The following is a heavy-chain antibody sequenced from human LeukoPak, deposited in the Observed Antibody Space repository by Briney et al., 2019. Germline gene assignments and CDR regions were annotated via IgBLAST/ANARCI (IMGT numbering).Heavy chain of an antibody. Sequence: GESLKISCKGSGYSFTSYWIGWVRPMPGKGLEWMGIIYPGDSDTRYSPSFQGQVTISADKSISTAYLQWSSLKASDTAMYYCAVLGYCSSTSCSWVDYWGQGTLVTVSS. V-gene: IGHV5-51*01. CDR2: IYPGDSDT. J-gene: IGHJ4*02. CDR3: AVLGYCSSTSCSWVDY. D-gene: IGHD2-2*01. CDR1: GYSFTSYW.